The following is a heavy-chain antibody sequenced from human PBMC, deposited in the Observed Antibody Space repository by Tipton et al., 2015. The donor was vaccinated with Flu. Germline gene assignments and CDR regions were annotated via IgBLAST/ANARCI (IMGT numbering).Heavy chain of an antibody. V-gene: IGHV4-34*01. CDR1: GGSFSGYY. CDR2: INHSGST. J-gene: IGHJ3*02. Sequence: GLVKPSETLSLTCAVYGGSFSGYYWSWIRQPPGKGLEWVGEINHSGSTNYNPSLKSRVTISVDTSKNQFSLKLTSVTAADTAVYYCAKHCSGGSCSHAFDIWGQGTMVTVSS. CDR3: AKHCSGGSCSHAFDI. D-gene: IGHD2-15*01.